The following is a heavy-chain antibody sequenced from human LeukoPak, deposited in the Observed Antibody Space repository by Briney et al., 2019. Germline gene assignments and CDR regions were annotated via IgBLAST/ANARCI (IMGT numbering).Heavy chain of an antibody. V-gene: IGHV3-74*01. Sequence: GGSLRLSCAASGFTFSSYWMHWVRQAPGKGLVWVSRINSDGSSTSYADSVKGRFTISRDNAKNTLYLQMNSLRAEDTAVYYCAREASQYYYDSSGYAFDIWDQGTMVTVSS. CDR2: INSDGSST. J-gene: IGHJ3*02. D-gene: IGHD3-22*01. CDR1: GFTFSSYW. CDR3: AREASQYYYDSSGYAFDI.